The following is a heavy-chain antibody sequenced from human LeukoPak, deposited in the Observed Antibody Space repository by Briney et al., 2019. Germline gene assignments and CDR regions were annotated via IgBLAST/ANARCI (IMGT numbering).Heavy chain of an antibody. Sequence: GGSLRLSCAASGFTFSSYSMNWVRQAPGKGLEWVSSISSSSSYIYYADSVKGRFTIPRDNAKNSLYLQMNSLRAEDTAVYYCATGRRGLGTTVTNRGLGYYFDYWGQGTLVTVSS. CDR3: ATGRRGLGTTVTNRGLGYYFDY. D-gene: IGHD4-17*01. CDR1: GFTFSSYS. V-gene: IGHV3-21*01. J-gene: IGHJ4*02. CDR2: ISSSSSYI.